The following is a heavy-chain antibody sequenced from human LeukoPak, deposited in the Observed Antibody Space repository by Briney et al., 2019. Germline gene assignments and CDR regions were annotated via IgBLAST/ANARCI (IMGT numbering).Heavy chain of an antibody. V-gene: IGHV3-30-3*01. D-gene: IGHD3-10*01. CDR3: AREGNRGDYFDY. CDR2: VPYDRTKP. J-gene: IGHJ4*02. CDR1: GFTFKTYA. Sequence: GGSLRLSCSASGFTFKTYALHWVRQAPGKGLEWVAAVPYDRTKPYYADSVKGRFTVSKDNSKQTIYLQMNGLRIDDTSIYYCAREGNRGDYFDYWGQGTLVTVHS.